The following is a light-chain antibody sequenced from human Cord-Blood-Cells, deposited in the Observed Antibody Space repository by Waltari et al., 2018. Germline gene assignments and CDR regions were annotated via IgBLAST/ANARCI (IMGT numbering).Light chain of an antibody. V-gene: IGKV1-39*01. J-gene: IGKJ1*01. CDR2: ASS. Sequence: IQMTQSPSSLSASVGDRLTITCGASPSISSYLNWYQQKPGIAPKLLIYASSSLQSGVPSRFSGSVSGTDFTLTISSLKPEDFATYYCQQSYSTPAFGQGTKVEIK. CDR3: QQSYSTPA. CDR1: PSISSY.